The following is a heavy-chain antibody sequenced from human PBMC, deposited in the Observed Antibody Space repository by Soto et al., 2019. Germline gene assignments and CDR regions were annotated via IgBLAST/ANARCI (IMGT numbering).Heavy chain of an antibody. V-gene: IGHV3-30*03. Sequence: GGSLRLSCAASEFTFNTYVMHWVRQAPGKGLEWVAVIAYDGNDKYYADSVKGRFTISRDNSKNALYLQMNTLRPEDTAMYYCARDVGNYVPYYYGMDVWGQGTTVTVS. CDR2: IAYDGNDK. CDR1: EFTFNTYV. CDR3: ARDVGNYVPYYYGMDV. D-gene: IGHD1-7*01. J-gene: IGHJ6*02.